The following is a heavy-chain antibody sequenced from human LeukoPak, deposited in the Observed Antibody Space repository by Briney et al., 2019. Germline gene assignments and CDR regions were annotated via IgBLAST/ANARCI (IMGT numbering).Heavy chain of an antibody. Sequence: GGSLRLSCATSGFTLSSYAMSWVRQAPGKGLEWVSYITSSSSTIYYADSVRGRFTISRDNAKNSLYLQMNSLRDEDTAVYYCARVDWMIGAFDIWGQGTMVTVSS. CDR1: GFTLSSYA. D-gene: IGHD3-22*01. CDR2: ITSSSSTI. CDR3: ARVDWMIGAFDI. V-gene: IGHV3-48*02. J-gene: IGHJ3*02.